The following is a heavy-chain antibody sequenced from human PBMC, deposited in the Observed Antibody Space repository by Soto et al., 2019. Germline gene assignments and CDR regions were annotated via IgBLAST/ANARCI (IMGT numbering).Heavy chain of an antibody. J-gene: IGHJ6*02. Sequence: SQTLSLTCVISVDSVSSNRACWNWIRQSPSRGLEWLGRTYYKSKWNNDYPLSVKSRITINQDTSKNQFSLHLYSVTPEDTAVYYCTGITWFRGMVVWGQGTPATVA. V-gene: IGHV6-1*01. CDR1: VDSVSSNRAC. D-gene: IGHD3-10*01. CDR2: TYYKSKWNN. CDR3: TGITWFRGMVV.